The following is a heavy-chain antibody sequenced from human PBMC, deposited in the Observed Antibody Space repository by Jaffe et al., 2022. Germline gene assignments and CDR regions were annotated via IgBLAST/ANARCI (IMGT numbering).Heavy chain of an antibody. J-gene: IGHJ6*03. V-gene: IGHV4-4*02. CDR2: VYQNGST. CDR1: GDSVRSTRW. D-gene: IGHD2-21*01. CDR3: GRESLLQYEFPDAYYYIDV. Sequence: QVQLQESGPGVVKPSGTLSLTCAVSGDSVRSTRWWSWVRQPPGKGLEWIGEVYQNGSTHYSPSLKSRLTISMVASKNQFSLTLTSVTAADTAVYYCGRESLLQYEFPDAYYYIDVWGKGTTVTVSS.